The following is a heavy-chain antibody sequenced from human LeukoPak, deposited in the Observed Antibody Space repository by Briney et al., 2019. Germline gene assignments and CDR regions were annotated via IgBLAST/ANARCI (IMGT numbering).Heavy chain of an antibody. CDR1: GYFIRSGFY. CDR3: ARDRYDSSGYGINDY. D-gene: IGHD3-22*01. J-gene: IGHJ4*02. CDR2: IYHSGST. Sequence: KASETLSLTCTVSGYFIRSGFYWGWIRQPPGKGLEWIGSIYHSGSTYYNPSLKSRVTISVDTSKNQFSLKLSSVTAADTAVYYCARDRYDSSGYGINDYWGQGTLVTVSS. V-gene: IGHV4-38-2*02.